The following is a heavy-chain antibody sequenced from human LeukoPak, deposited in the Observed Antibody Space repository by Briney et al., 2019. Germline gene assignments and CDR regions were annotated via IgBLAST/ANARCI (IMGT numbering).Heavy chain of an antibody. CDR1: GFTFSTYS. D-gene: IGHD3-10*01. CDR2: ISSSSSTI. CDR3: AKEGYYYGSGSYPLDY. J-gene: IGHJ4*02. Sequence: GGSLRLSCAASGFTFSTYSMNWVRQAPGKGLEWVSYISSSSSTIYYADSVKGRFTISRDNAKNSLYLQMNSLRAEDTAVYYCAKEGYYYGSGSYPLDYWGQGTLVTVSS. V-gene: IGHV3-48*01.